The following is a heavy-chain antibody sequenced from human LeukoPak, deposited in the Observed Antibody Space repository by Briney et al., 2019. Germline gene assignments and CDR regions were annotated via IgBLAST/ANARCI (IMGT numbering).Heavy chain of an antibody. D-gene: IGHD2-2*01. CDR1: GYTFTSYG. J-gene: IGHJ4*02. CDR2: ISAYNGNT. CDR3: ARGPLGYCSSTSCYSDY. Sequence: ASVKVSCKASGYTFTSYGISWVRQAPGQGLEWMGWISAYNGNTNYAQKLQGRVTITADESTSTAYMELSSLRSEDTAVYYCARGPLGYCSSTSCYSDYWGQGTLVTVSS. V-gene: IGHV1-18*01.